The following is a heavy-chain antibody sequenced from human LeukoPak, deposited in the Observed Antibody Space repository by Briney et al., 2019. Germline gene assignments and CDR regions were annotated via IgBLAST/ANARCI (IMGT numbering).Heavy chain of an antibody. CDR3: AREETCGEFSHWFDP. V-gene: IGHV4-61*02. Sequence: SQTLSLTCTVSGGSISSGSYYWSWIRQPAGKGLEWIGRIYTSGSTNYNPSLKSRFTISVDTSKNQFSLKLSSVTAADTAVYYCAREETCGEFSHWFDPWGQGTLVTVSS. CDR2: IYTSGST. CDR1: GGSISSGSYY. D-gene: IGHD3-10*01. J-gene: IGHJ5*02.